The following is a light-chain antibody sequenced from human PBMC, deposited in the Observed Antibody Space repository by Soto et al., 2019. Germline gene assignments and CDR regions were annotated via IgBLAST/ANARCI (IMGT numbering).Light chain of an antibody. CDR2: GAS. J-gene: IGKJ4*01. Sequence: EIIMTQSPATLSVSPGEGATLSCRTSHSISTNLAWYQHKRGQYPRLLVYGASTRATGVPARFSGSGSVAEFTLSISSLQSEDFAVYYCQQYNSWPTFGGGTKVEIK. CDR3: QQYNSWPT. V-gene: IGKV3-15*01. CDR1: HSISTN.